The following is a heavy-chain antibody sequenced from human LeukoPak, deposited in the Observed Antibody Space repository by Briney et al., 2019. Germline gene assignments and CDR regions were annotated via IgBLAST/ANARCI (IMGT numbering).Heavy chain of an antibody. J-gene: IGHJ4*02. D-gene: IGHD3-22*01. V-gene: IGHV3-48*03. CDR1: GFTFSSYE. CDR3: ARQYYDIDNYPRLTDY. CDR2: ISSSGSTI. Sequence: GGSLRLSCAASGFTFSSYEMNWVRQAPGKGLEWVSYISSSGSTIYYADSVKGRFTISRDNAKNSLYLQMNSLRAEDTAVYYCARQYYDIDNYPRLTDYWGQGTLVTVFS.